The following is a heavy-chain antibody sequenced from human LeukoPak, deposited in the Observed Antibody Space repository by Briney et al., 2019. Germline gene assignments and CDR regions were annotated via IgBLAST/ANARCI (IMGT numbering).Heavy chain of an antibody. J-gene: IGHJ5*02. CDR3: ARGWMVAVAGTIDP. CDR1: GYTFTDYD. CDR2: INPNSGGT. Sequence: ASVKVSCKTSGYTFTDYDITWVRQAPGQGLEWMGWINPNSGGTNYAQKFQGRVTMTRDTSISTAYMELSRLRSDDTAVYYCARGWMVAVAGTIDPWGQGTLVTVSS. V-gene: IGHV1-2*02. D-gene: IGHD6-19*01.